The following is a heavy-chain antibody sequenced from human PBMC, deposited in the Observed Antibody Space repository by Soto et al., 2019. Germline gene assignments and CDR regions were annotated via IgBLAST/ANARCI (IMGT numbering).Heavy chain of an antibody. CDR3: ARDRPTSSIRARDDSYAMDV. D-gene: IGHD6-6*01. CDR2: ISSYNGNT. Sequence: QVQLVQSGAEVKKPGASVKVSCKASGYTFISYGISWVRQAPGQGLEWMGWISSYNGNTNYAQKLQGRVTMTTDTSTTTAYMGMRSLRSDDTAVYYCARDRPTSSIRARDDSYAMDVWGQGTTVTVSS. J-gene: IGHJ6*02. CDR1: GYTFISYG. V-gene: IGHV1-18*01.